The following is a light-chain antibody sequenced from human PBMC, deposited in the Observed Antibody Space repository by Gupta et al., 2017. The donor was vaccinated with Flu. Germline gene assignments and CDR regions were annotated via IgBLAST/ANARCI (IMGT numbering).Light chain of an antibody. V-gene: IGKV4-1*01. CDR3: QQYYSTPFT. CDR2: WAS. CDR1: QSVLYSSNNKNY. J-gene: IGKJ3*01. Sequence: DILMTQSPDSLAVSLGERATINCKASQSVLYSSNNKNYLAWYQQKPGQPPKLLIYWASTWETGVPDRFSGSGSVTDFTLTISSLQAEDVAVYYCQQYYSTPFTFGHGTNVDIK.